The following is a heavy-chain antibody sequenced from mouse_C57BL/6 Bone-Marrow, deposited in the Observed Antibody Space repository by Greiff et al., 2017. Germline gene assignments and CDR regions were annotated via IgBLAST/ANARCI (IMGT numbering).Heavy chain of an antibody. CDR3: ARHSTGTGFDY. CDR2: ISNLAYSI. D-gene: IGHD4-1*01. J-gene: IGHJ2*01. V-gene: IGHV5-15*01. Sequence: EVQGVESGGGLVQPGGSLKLSCAASGFTFSDYGMAWVRQAPRKGPEWVAFISNLAYSIYYADTVTGRFTISRENAKNTLYLEMSSLRSEDTAMYYCARHSTGTGFDYWGQGTTLTVSS. CDR1: GFTFSDYG.